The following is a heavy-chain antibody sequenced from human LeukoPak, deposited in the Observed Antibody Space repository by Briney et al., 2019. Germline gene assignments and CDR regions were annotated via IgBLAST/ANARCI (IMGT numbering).Heavy chain of an antibody. V-gene: IGHV3-13*01. J-gene: IGHJ4*02. Sequence: GGSLRLSCAASGFTFSSYDMHWVRQATGKGLEWVSAIGTAGDTYYPGSVEGRFTISRENAKNSLYLQMNSLRAGDTAVYYCARATCSGGSCYELDYWGQGTLVTVSS. D-gene: IGHD2-15*01. CDR3: ARATCSGGSCYELDY. CDR1: GFTFSSYD. CDR2: IGTAGDT.